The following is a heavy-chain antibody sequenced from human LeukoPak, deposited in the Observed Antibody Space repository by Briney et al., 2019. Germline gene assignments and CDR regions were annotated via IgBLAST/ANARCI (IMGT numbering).Heavy chain of an antibody. CDR1: GFSLTTTGVG. D-gene: IGHD6-19*01. CDR3: AHRGGAVAGLYYFDY. Sequence: SGPTLVNPTQTLTLTCTFSGFSLTTTGVGVGWIRQPPGKALEWLALIYWNADKRYSPSLKTRLTITKDTSKNQVVLTLTNMDPVDTATYYCAHRGGAVAGLYYFDYWGQGTLVTVSS. J-gene: IGHJ4*02. V-gene: IGHV2-5*01. CDR2: IYWNADK.